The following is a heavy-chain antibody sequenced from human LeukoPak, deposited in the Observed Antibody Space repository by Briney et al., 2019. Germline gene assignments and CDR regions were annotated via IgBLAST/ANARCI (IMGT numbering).Heavy chain of an antibody. CDR3: ATGDYGPGSYIDY. V-gene: IGHV1-18*01. Sequence: ASVKVSCKASGYSSTNYGISWVRQAPGQGLEWMGWIHIYRGNTNYAQKFQGRVTMTEDTSTDTAYMELSSLRSEDTAVYYCATGDYGPGSYIDYWGQGTLVTVSS. CDR2: IHIYRGNT. D-gene: IGHD3-10*01. CDR1: GYSSTNYG. J-gene: IGHJ4*02.